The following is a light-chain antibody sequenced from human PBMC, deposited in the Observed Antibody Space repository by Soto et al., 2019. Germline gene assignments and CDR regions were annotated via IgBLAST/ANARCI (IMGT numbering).Light chain of an antibody. Sequence: DIQMTQSPSTLSASVGDRVTITCRASQSISDSLAWYQQKPGKAPDLLISDASSLESGVPSRFSGSGSGTEFTLTISSLQPDDFATYYCQQYNSYSTTFGQGTKVDIK. J-gene: IGKJ1*01. CDR1: QSISDS. CDR3: QQYNSYSTT. V-gene: IGKV1-5*01. CDR2: DAS.